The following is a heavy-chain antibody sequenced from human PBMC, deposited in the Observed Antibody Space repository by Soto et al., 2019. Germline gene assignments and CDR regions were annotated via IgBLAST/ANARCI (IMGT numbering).Heavy chain of an antibody. J-gene: IGHJ5*02. CDR1: GFTFSSYA. CDR2: ISGSGDST. V-gene: IGHV3-23*01. Sequence: EVQLLESGGCLVQPGGSLRLSCAASGFTFSSYAMSWVRQAPGKGLERVSTISGSGDSTYYADSVKGRFTISRDNSKKMLYLQMNSLRAEDTAVYYCTKVPIVATILFDPWGQGTLVTVSS. D-gene: IGHD5-12*01. CDR3: TKVPIVATILFDP.